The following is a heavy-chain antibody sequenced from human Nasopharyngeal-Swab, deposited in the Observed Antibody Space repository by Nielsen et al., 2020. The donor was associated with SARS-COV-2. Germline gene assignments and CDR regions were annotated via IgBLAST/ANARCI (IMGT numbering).Heavy chain of an antibody. CDR3: AKYVGSASYGLDS. CDR2: INNDGSVT. Sequence: GGSLRLSCAASGFTFSGYWMHWVRQAPGKGLVWVSRINNDGSVTNYADSVKGRFTISRDNAKNTLYLQMNSLRAEDTAMYYCAKYVGSASYGLDSWGQGTLVTVSS. D-gene: IGHD6-19*01. V-gene: IGHV3-74*01. J-gene: IGHJ4*02. CDR1: GFTFSGYW.